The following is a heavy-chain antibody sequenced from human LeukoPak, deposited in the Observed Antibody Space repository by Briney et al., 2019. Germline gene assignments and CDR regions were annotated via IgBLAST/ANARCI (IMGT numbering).Heavy chain of an antibody. CDR1: GGSISGYY. J-gene: IGHJ4*02. CDR3: ARFDRDGYDLDY. D-gene: IGHD5-24*01. V-gene: IGHV4-59*01. CDR2: IYYTGST. Sequence: SETLSLTCTVSGGSISGYYWTWIRQPPGKGLEWIGYIYYTGSTNYNPSLKSRVTISVDTSKNQFSLNLSSVTAADTALYYCARFDRDGYDLDYWGQGTLVTVSS.